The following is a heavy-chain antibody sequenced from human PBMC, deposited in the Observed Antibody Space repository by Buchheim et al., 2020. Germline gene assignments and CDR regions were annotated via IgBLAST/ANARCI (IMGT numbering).Heavy chain of an antibody. D-gene: IGHD6-19*01. CDR2: INHSGST. CDR1: GGSFSGYY. CDR3: ARVLRSSGWLGWFDP. J-gene: IGHJ5*02. V-gene: IGHV4-34*01. Sequence: QVQLQQWGAGLLKPSETLSLTCAVYGGSFSGYYWSWIRQPPGKGLEWIGEINHSGSTNYNPSLKSRDTISVDTPKNQFSLKLSSVTAADTAVYYCARVLRSSGWLGWFDPWGQGTL.